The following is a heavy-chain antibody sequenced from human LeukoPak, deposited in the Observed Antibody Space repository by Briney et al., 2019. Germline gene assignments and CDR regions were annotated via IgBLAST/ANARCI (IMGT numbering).Heavy chain of an antibody. V-gene: IGHV4-34*01. CDR2: INHSGST. J-gene: IGHJ4*02. D-gene: IGHD3-3*01. CDR3: ARGRGFWSGPLDY. Sequence: SSETLSLTCAVYGGPFSGYYWSWIRQPPGKGLEWIGEINHSGSTNYNPSLKSRVTISVDTSKNQFSLKLSSVTAADTAVYYCARGRGFWSGPLDYWGQGTLVTVSS. CDR1: GGPFSGYY.